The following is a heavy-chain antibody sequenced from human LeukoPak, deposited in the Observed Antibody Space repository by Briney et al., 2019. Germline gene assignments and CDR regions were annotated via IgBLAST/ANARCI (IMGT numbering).Heavy chain of an antibody. CDR1: GGSISSSSYY. V-gene: IGHV4-39*01. CDR2: IYYSGSN. D-gene: IGHD1-26*01. J-gene: IGHJ3*02. CDR3: ASTRTRRSAFDI. Sequence: SETLSLTCTVSGGSISSSSYYWGWIRQPPGRGLEWIESIYYSGSNYYNPSLKSRVTISVDTSKNQFSLKLSSVTAADTAVYYCASTRTRRSAFDIWGQGTMVTVSS.